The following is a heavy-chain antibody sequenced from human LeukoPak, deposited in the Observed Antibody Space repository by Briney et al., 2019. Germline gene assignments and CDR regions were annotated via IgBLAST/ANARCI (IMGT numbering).Heavy chain of an antibody. CDR2: INPNSGGT. D-gene: IGHD4-23*01. CDR3: ARRRWGNSDSAFDI. Sequence: ASVKVSCKASGYTFTGYYMHWVRQAPGQGLEWMGWINPNSGGTNYAQKFQGRVTMTRDTSISTAYMELSRLRSDDTAVYYCARRRWGNSDSAFDIWGQGTMVTVSS. J-gene: IGHJ3*02. V-gene: IGHV1-2*02. CDR1: GYTFTGYY.